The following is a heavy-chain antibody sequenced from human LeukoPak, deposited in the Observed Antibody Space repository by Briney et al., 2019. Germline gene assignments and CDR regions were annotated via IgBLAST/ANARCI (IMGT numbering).Heavy chain of an antibody. CDR2: IYYSGSI. CDR1: GGSISSSSYY. Sequence: SETLSLTCTVSGGSISSSSYYWGWIRQPRGKGLEWIGSIYYSGSIYYNPSLKSRVTISVDTSKNQFSLKLTSVTAADTAIYYCVRTYEIVGATAFYHYFYYMDVWGKGTTVTISS. V-gene: IGHV4-39*07. D-gene: IGHD1-26*01. CDR3: VRTYEIVGATAFYHYFYYMDV. J-gene: IGHJ6*03.